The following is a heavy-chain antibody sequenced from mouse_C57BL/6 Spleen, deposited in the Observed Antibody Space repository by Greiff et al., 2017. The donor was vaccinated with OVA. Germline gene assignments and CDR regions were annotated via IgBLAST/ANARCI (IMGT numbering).Heavy chain of an antibody. Sequence: VQLQQSGAELVRPGASVKLSCTASGFNIKDDYMHWVKQRPEQGLEWIGWIDPENGDTEYASKFQGKATITADTSSNTAYLQLSSLTSEDTAVYYCTTDTTVVGYFDVWGTGTTVTVSS. CDR3: TTDTTVVGYFDV. V-gene: IGHV14-4*01. CDR1: GFNIKDDY. J-gene: IGHJ1*03. D-gene: IGHD1-1*01. CDR2: IDPENGDT.